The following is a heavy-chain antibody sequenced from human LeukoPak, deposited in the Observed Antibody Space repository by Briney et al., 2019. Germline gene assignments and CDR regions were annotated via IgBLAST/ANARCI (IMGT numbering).Heavy chain of an antibody. D-gene: IGHD6-13*01. Sequence: ASVKVSCKASGYTFTSYDINWVRQATGQGLEWMGWMNPNSGNTGYAQKFQGRVTMTRNTSISTAYMELSSLRSEDTAVYYCARATRIAAAGRVQGADYYFDYWGQGTLVTVSS. CDR2: MNPNSGNT. J-gene: IGHJ4*02. CDR1: GYTFTSYD. CDR3: ARATRIAAAGRVQGADYYFDY. V-gene: IGHV1-8*01.